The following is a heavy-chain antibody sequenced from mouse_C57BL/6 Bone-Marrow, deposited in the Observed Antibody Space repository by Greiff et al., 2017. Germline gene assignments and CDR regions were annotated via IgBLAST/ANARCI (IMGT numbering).Heavy chain of an antibody. CDR3: AREYYGLDY. J-gene: IGHJ2*01. CDR1: GYTFTSYW. D-gene: IGHD1-1*01. V-gene: IGHV1-69*01. CDR2: IDPSDSYT. Sequence: QVQLQQPGAELVMPGASVKLSCKASGYTFTSYWMHWVKQRPGQGLEWIGEIDPSDSYTNYNQKFKGKSTLTVDKSSSTAYMQLSSLTSEDSAVYYCAREYYGLDYWGQGTTLTVSS.